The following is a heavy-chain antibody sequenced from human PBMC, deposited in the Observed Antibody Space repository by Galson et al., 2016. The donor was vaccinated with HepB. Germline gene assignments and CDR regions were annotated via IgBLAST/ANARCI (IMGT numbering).Heavy chain of an antibody. Sequence: SLRLSCAASGFTFSTYGIHWVRQAPGKGLEWVALIWYDGSKIYYAASVKGRFNVTSDNSQNTMYPQMNSPRGEDTAVYYCARVTQEYYDASGYDYWGQGTLVTVSS. V-gene: IGHV3-33*01. CDR1: GFTFSTYG. CDR3: ARVTQEYYDASGYDY. J-gene: IGHJ4*02. CDR2: IWYDGSKI. D-gene: IGHD3-22*01.